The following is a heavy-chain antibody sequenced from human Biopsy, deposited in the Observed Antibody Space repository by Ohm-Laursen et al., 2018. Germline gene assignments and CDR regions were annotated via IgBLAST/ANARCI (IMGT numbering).Heavy chain of an antibody. CDR3: ARGYAGLYEAFDF. CDR2: IYNDVST. CDR1: GASVSSGSYD. D-gene: IGHD5-18*01. Sequence: TLSLTCTVSGASVSSGSYDWSWIRPPPGQGLEWIGNIYNDVSTKYNPSLRSRVTISADKSTNQFSLKLRSVTAADTAVYYCARGYAGLYEAFDFWGQGTVVTVAS. V-gene: IGHV4-61*01. J-gene: IGHJ3*01.